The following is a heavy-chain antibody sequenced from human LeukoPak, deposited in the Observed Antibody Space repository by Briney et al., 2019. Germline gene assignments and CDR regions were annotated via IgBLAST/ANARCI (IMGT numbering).Heavy chain of an antibody. CDR1: GFPFSSYE. J-gene: IGHJ6*04. V-gene: IGHV3-48*03. D-gene: IGHD3-10*02. Sequence: GGSLRLSCVVSGFPFSSYEMNWVRQAPGKGLEWLSYISSSGSTIYYAESVKGRFTISRDNAKNSLYLQMNSLRAEDTAVYYCAELGITMIGGVWGKGTTVTISS. CDR3: AELGITMIGGV. CDR2: ISSSGSTI.